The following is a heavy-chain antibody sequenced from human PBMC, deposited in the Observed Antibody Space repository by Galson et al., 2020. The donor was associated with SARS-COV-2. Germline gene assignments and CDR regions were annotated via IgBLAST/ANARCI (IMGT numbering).Heavy chain of an antibody. CDR1: GFTFSNYA. J-gene: IGHJ4*02. CDR2: ISGSGGSGDAT. Sequence: GESLKISCAASGFTFSNYAMSWVRQAPGKGLEWVSTISGSGGSGDATYYADSVKGRFAMSRDNSKSTLYLQMYSLRAEDTAVYYCAKDPKAYFYGSGSPNPFFDYWGQGTLVTVSS. V-gene: IGHV3-23*01. CDR3: AKDPKAYFYGSGSPNPFFDY. D-gene: IGHD3-10*01.